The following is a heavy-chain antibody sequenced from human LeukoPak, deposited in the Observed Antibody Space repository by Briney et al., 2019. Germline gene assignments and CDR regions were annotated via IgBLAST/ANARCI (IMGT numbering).Heavy chain of an antibody. CDR1: GFTVSSTY. Sequence: GGSLRLSCAASGFTVSSTYMSWLRQAPGKGLEWVSLIYTGGTTYYAGSVKGRFTISRDNSENTLYLQMNSLRAEDTAVYYCARGITGSNNWFDPWGQGTLVTVSS. D-gene: IGHD1-20*01. CDR2: IYTGGTT. CDR3: ARGITGSNNWFDP. V-gene: IGHV3-53*01. J-gene: IGHJ5*02.